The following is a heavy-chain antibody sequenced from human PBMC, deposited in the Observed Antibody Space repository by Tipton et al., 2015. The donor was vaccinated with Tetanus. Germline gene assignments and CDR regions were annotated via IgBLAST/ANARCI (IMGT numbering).Heavy chain of an antibody. CDR2: ISGSGGST. CDR3: AKAHHEANYYYYGMDV. J-gene: IGHJ6*02. V-gene: IGHV3-23*01. Sequence: SLRLSCAASGFTFSSYAMSWVRQAPGKGLEWVSAISGSGGSTYYADSVKGRFTISRDNSKNTLYLQMNSLRAEDTAVYYCAKAHHEANYYYYGMDVWGQGTPVTVSS. CDR1: GFTFSSYA.